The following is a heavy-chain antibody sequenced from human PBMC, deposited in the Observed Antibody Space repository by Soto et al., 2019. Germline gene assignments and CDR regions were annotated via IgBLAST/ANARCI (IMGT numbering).Heavy chain of an antibody. V-gene: IGHV4-39*01. CDR3: ARSYYYDSTRAQFDI. D-gene: IGHD3-22*01. CDR2: IYYSGST. Sequence: QLQLQESGPGLVKPSETLSLTCTVSGGSISSSSYYWGWIRQPPGKGLEWIGSIYYSGSTYYNPSLKSRVTISVDTSKNQFSLKLSSVTAADTAVYYCARSYYYDSTRAQFDIWGQGTMVTVSS. J-gene: IGHJ3*02. CDR1: GGSISSSSYY.